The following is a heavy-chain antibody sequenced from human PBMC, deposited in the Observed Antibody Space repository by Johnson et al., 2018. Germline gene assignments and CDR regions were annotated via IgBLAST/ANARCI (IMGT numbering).Heavy chain of an antibody. Sequence: VQLVESGGGLVKPGGSLRLSCAASGFTFSSYSMNWVRQAPGKGLEWVSSISSSSSYIYYTDSVKGRLTISRANAKNSLYLQMNSLRAEDTAVFYCARVGRGWYVDLWGRGTLVTVSS. CDR3: ARVGRGWYVDL. D-gene: IGHD3-10*01. V-gene: IGHV3-21*01. J-gene: IGHJ2*01. CDR2: ISSSSSYI. CDR1: GFTFSSYS.